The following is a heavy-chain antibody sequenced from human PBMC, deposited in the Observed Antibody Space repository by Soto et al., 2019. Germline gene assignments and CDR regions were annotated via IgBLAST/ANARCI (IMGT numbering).Heavy chain of an antibody. Sequence: GGSLRLSCAASGFTFSSYGMHWVRQAPGKGLEWVTVVTYDGSEKYYADSVKGRFTISRDNSKNTLYLQMNSLRAEDTAVYYCAKASDTAMATGKYYFDYWGQGTLVTVSS. CDR2: VTYDGSEK. J-gene: IGHJ4*02. CDR1: GFTFSSYG. V-gene: IGHV3-30*18. D-gene: IGHD5-18*01. CDR3: AKASDTAMATGKYYFDY.